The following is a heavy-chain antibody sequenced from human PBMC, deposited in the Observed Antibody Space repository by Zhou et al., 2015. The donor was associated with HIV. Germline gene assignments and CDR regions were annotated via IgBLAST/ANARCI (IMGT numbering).Heavy chain of an antibody. J-gene: IGHJ6*03. CDR2: IIPIFGTA. CDR1: GGTFSSYA. V-gene: IGHV1-69*01. CDR3: ARGTRWLRDEVYYYYYMDV. D-gene: IGHD5-12*01. Sequence: QVQLVQSGAEVKKPGSSVKVSCKASGGTFSSYAISWVRQAPGQGLEWMGGIIPIFGTANYAQKFQGRVTITADESTSTAYMELSNLRSEDTAVYYCARGTRWLRDEVYYYYYMDVWGKGTTVTVSS.